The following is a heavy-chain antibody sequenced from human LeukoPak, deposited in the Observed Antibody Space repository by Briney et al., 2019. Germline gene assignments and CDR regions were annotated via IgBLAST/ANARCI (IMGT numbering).Heavy chain of an antibody. Sequence: GGSLRLSCAASGFTFSNYWMHWVRQAPGKGLVWVSRIKSDGSRTDYADSVKGRFTISRDNAKNTLYLQMNSLRAEDTAVYYCARAFGYCSGGSCYGYYYYGMDVWGQGTTVTVSS. V-gene: IGHV3-74*01. CDR3: ARAFGYCSGGSCYGYYYYGMDV. J-gene: IGHJ6*02. CDR1: GFTFSNYW. D-gene: IGHD2-15*01. CDR2: IKSDGSRT.